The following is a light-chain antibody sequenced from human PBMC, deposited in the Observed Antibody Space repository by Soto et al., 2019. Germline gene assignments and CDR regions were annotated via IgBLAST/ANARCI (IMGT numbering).Light chain of an antibody. CDR1: SSDVGSDNL. V-gene: IGLV2-23*01. Sequence: QSALTQPASVSGSPGQSITISCTGTSSDVGSDNLVSWYQLHPGKAPKLMIYEGSKRPSGVSNRFSGSKSGNTASLTISGLLAEDEAGYYCCSYAGSRVFGGGTKLTVL. CDR3: CSYAGSRV. CDR2: EGS. J-gene: IGLJ3*02.